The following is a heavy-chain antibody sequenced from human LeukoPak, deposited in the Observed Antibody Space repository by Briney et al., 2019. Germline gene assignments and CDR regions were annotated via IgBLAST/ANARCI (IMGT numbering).Heavy chain of an antibody. CDR2: ISSSSSYI. Sequence: GGSLRLSCAASGFTFSSYSMDWVRQAPGKGLEWVSSISSSSSYIYYADSVKGRFTISRDNAKNSLYLQMNSLRAVDTAVYYCARDYVWGSYHLDDAFVIWGQSTMVTVSS. CDR3: ARDYVWGSYHLDDAFVI. D-gene: IGHD3-16*02. J-gene: IGHJ3*02. CDR1: GFTFSSYS. V-gene: IGHV3-21*01.